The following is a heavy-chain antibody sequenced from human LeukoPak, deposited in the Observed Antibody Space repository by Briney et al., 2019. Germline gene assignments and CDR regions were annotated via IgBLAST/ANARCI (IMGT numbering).Heavy chain of an antibody. CDR1: GFIFRIYW. V-gene: IGHV3-7*03. Sequence: GGSVRFSCAACGFIFRIYWVRGPREAPGRGGVWVASIKQDGTEKPYQDAVKGRFSISRDNAENPLYLQRNSLRTEDTVVYYCARRAYLSFDYWGQGTLVTVSS. J-gene: IGHJ4*02. D-gene: IGHD2/OR15-2a*01. CDR2: IKQDGTEK. CDR3: ARRAYLSFDY.